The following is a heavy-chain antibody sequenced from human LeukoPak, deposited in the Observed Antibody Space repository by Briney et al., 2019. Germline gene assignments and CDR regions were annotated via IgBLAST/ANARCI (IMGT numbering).Heavy chain of an antibody. D-gene: IGHD6-13*01. Sequence: ASVKVSCKASGYIFTSYAMNWVRQAPGQGLEWMGWINTNTGNPTYAQGFTGRFVFSLDTSVSTAYLQISSLKAEDTAVYYCARKPLAAAGFPLDYWGQGTLVTVSS. V-gene: IGHV7-4-1*02. J-gene: IGHJ4*02. CDR2: INTNTGNP. CDR3: ARKPLAAAGFPLDY. CDR1: GYIFTSYA.